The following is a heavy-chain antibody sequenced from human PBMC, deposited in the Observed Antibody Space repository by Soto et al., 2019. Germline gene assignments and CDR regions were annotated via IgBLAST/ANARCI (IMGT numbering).Heavy chain of an antibody. CDR3: VFSRERVGARNFYYYGMDV. D-gene: IGHD1-26*01. CDR1: GFTFSSYA. V-gene: IGHV3-64D*06. Sequence: VGSLRLSCSASGFTFSSYAMHWVRQAPGKGLEYVSAISSNGGSTYYADSVKGRFTISRDNSKNTLYLQMSSLRAEDTAVYYCVFSRERVGARNFYYYGMDVWGQGTTVTVSS. J-gene: IGHJ6*02. CDR2: ISSNGGST.